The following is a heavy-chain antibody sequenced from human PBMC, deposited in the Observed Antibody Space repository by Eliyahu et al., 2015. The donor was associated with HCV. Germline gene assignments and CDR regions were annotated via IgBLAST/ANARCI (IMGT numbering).Heavy chain of an antibody. CDR1: GFXFXSXG. Sequence: QVQLVESGGGVVQPGRSLRLSXAASGFXFXSXGXHWVRQAPGKGLGWVAVISDDGSNKHYADTVQGRFTISRDDSKNTLYLQMNSLRAEDTAVYYCAKDRRLYDDSGYYYYFDYWGQGTLVTVSS. V-gene: IGHV3-30*18. J-gene: IGHJ4*02. D-gene: IGHD3-22*01. CDR3: AKDRRLYDDSGYYYYFDY. CDR2: ISDDGSNK.